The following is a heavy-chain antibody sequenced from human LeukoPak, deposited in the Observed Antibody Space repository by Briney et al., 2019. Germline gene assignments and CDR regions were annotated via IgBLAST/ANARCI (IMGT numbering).Heavy chain of an antibody. CDR3: ARDKNFFSNWFDP. CDR1: GGSISSGGYY. J-gene: IGHJ5*02. V-gene: IGHV4-31*03. CDR2: IYYSGST. D-gene: IGHD2/OR15-2a*01. Sequence: SETLSLTCTVSGGSISSGGYYWSWIRQHPGKGLEWIGYIYYSGSTYYNPSLKSRVTISVDTPKNQFSLKLSSVTAADTAVYYCARDKNFFSNWFDPWGQGTLVTVSS.